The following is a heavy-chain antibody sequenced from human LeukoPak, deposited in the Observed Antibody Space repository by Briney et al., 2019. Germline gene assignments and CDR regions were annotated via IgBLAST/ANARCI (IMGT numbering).Heavy chain of an antibody. J-gene: IGHJ4*02. Sequence: SETLSLTCAVYGGSFSGYYWSWIRQPPGKGLEWIGEINHSGSTNYNPSLKSRVTISVDTSKNQFSLKLSSVTAADTAVYYCASGLGYYDITDYWGQGTLVTVSS. CDR2: INHSGST. CDR3: ASGLGYYDITDY. V-gene: IGHV4-34*01. D-gene: IGHD3-22*01. CDR1: GGSFSGYY.